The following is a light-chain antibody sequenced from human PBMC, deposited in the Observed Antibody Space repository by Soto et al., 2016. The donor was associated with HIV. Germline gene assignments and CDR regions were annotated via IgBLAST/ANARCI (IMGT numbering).Light chain of an antibody. Sequence: DVVMTQSPLFLPVTLGQPASISCRSSQSLVDSDGNTFLIWFQQRPGQSPRRLFYKVSNRDSGVPDRFSGSGSGTDFTLTISRVEAEDVGIYYCMQGSHWPPWTFGQG. CDR1: QSLVDSDGNTF. J-gene: IGKJ1*01. CDR2: KVS. CDR3: MQGSHWPPWT. V-gene: IGKV2-30*01.